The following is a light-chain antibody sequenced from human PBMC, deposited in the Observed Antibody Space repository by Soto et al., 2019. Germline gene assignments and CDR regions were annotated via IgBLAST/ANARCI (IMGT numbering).Light chain of an antibody. V-gene: IGKV3-20*01. CDR3: QQYGSSPWT. CDR1: HFVSSSY. J-gene: IGKJ1*01. CDR2: AAS. Sequence: EIVLTQSPGTLSLSPGERATLSCRASHFVSSSYLAWYQQKPGQAPRLLIFAASSRATGIPDRFSGSASGTDFTLTITRLEPEDFAVYYCQQYGSSPWTFGQGTKVDIK.